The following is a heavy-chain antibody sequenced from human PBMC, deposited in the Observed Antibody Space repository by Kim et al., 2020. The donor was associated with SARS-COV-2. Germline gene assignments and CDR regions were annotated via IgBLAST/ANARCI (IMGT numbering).Heavy chain of an antibody. D-gene: IGHD1-1*01. CDR2: IDPSGTTK. Sequence: GGSLRLSCAVSGYSFSSHSMNWLRQAPGKGLEWVSYIDPSGTTKYYADSEKGRFSISRDNVKNTLYLQMNALRDEDTAVYYCVRRAGELANDYWGQGALV. CDR1: GYSFSSHS. CDR3: VRRAGELANDY. J-gene: IGHJ4*02. V-gene: IGHV3-48*02.